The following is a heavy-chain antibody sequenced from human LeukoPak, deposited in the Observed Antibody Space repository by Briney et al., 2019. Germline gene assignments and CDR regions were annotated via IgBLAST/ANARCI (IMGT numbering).Heavy chain of an antibody. Sequence: GGSLRLSCAASGFTLSNYAMNWVRQAPGKGLEWVSSINGSGDKRYYADSVKGRFSISRDNSKNTLYLQMNSLRAEDTAVYYCAKPAKTDSADYWGQGTLVTVSS. CDR1: GFTLSNYA. CDR2: INGSGDKR. D-gene: IGHD1-14*01. V-gene: IGHV3-23*01. J-gene: IGHJ4*02. CDR3: AKPAKTDSADY.